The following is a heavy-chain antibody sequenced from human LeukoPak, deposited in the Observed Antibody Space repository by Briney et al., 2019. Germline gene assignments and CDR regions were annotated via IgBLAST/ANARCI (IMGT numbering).Heavy chain of an antibody. CDR1: GGSISGSSYY. D-gene: IGHD1-26*01. V-gene: IGHV4-39*01. CDR3: ARQGYSGNYRIYYFDY. Sequence: SETLSLTCTVSGGSISGSSYYWGWIRQAPGKELVWVGSIYYSGSTYSNPSLKSQVTISVSTSKNQFSLKLSLVTAAATAVYYCARQGYSGNYRIYYFDYWGQGTLVTVSS. J-gene: IGHJ4*02. CDR2: IYYSGST.